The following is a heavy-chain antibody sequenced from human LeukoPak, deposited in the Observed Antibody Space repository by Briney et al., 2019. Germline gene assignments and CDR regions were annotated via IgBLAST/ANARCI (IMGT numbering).Heavy chain of an antibody. V-gene: IGHV4-59*08. CDR2: IYYSGYT. CDR3: ARLQPLISVAATGYFDL. Sequence: PSETLSLTCTVSGGSINNHYWSWIRQSPGKGLEWIGSIYYSGYTSYNPSLKSRVTISTDTSRNQFSLKLNSVTAADTAVYYCARLQPLISVAATGYFDLWGRGTLVTVSS. J-gene: IGHJ2*01. D-gene: IGHD6-19*01. CDR1: GGSINNHY.